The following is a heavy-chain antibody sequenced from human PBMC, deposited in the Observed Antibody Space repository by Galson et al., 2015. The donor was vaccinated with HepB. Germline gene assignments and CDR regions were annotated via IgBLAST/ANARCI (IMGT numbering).Heavy chain of an antibody. Sequence: SLRLSCAASGFTFSSHAMSWVRQAPGKGLEWVSGISGSGDTTYYAGSVEGRFTISRDNSKNTLYMQINSLTAEDTAVYYCAKRISITFFGPGKNYMDVWGKGTTDTVSS. D-gene: IGHD3-3*01. CDR3: AKRISITFFGPGKNYMDV. J-gene: IGHJ6*03. CDR2: ISGSGDTT. V-gene: IGHV3-23*01. CDR1: GFTFSSHA.